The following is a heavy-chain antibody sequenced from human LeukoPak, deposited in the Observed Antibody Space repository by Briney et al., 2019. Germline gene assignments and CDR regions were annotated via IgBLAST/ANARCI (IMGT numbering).Heavy chain of an antibody. Sequence: GGSLRLSCAASGFTFSSYSMNWVRQAPGKGLEWVSSISSSSSYIYYADSVKGRFTISRDNAKNSLYLQMNSLRAEDTAVYYCAREYPLQGHSTYYYYYYMDVWGKGTTVTISS. J-gene: IGHJ6*03. CDR3: AREYPLQGHSTYYYYYYMDV. V-gene: IGHV3-21*01. CDR2: ISSSSSYI. D-gene: IGHD5/OR15-5a*01. CDR1: GFTFSSYS.